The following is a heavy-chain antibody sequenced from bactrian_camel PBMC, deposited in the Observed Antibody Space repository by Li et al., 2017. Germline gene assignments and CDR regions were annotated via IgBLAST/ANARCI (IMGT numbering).Heavy chain of an antibody. Sequence: HVQLVESGGGLVQPGGSLRLSCAASGYSVSSNCMGWFRQAPGKQREGVAAIDRARRTFYADSVKGRFTISQDNAKNTLYLQLNSLKTEDTAIYYCAKHGGWYGLWKWEYDYWGQGTQVTVS. CDR3: AKHGGWYGLWKWEYDY. D-gene: IGHD5*01. CDR2: IDRARRT. V-gene: IGHV3S53*01. CDR1: GYSVSSNC. J-gene: IGHJ4*01.